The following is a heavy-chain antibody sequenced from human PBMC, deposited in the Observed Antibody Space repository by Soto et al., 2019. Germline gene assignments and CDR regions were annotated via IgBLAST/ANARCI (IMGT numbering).Heavy chain of an antibody. J-gene: IGHJ3*01. Sequence: ESGGGVVQPGRSLRLSCAASGFTFSSYAMHWVRQAPGKWMEWVAVISYDGRNKYYADSVKGRVTISRDNSKNTLYLQMNSLRAEATAVYYCARGGLGYCTNGVCYDAFDLWGQGTMVTVSS. CDR3: ARGGLGYCTNGVCYDAFDL. CDR1: GFTFSSYA. D-gene: IGHD2-8*01. V-gene: IGHV3-30-3*01. CDR2: ISYDGRNK.